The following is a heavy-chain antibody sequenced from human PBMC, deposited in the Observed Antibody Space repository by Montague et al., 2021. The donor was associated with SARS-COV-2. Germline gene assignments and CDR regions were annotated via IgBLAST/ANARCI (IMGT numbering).Heavy chain of an antibody. D-gene: IGHD4-17*01. CDR2: IYYSGST. J-gene: IGHJ4*02. CDR1: GGSISSGGCY. Sequence: TLSLTCTVSGGSISSGGCYWSWLPQHPGKGLEWKGNIYYSGSTYYNPSLKSRVTISVDTSKNQFSLKLSSVTAADTAVYYCARDGSTTTVTPRGVITLHYFDYWGQGTLVTVSS. CDR3: ARDGSTTTVTPRGVITLHYFDY. V-gene: IGHV4-31*03.